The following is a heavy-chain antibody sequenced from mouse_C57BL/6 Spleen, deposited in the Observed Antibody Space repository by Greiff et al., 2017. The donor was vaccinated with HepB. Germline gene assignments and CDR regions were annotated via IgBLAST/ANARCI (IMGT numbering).Heavy chain of an antibody. V-gene: IGHV1-59*01. CDR1: GYTFTSYW. Sequence: VQLQQSGAELVRPGTSVKLSCKASGYTFTSYWMHWVKQRPGQGLEWIGVIDPSDSYTNYNQKFKGKATLTVDTSSSTAYMQLSSLTSEDSAVYYCARGDGNYWYFDVWGTGTTVTVSS. CDR2: IDPSDSYT. CDR3: ARGDGNYWYFDV. D-gene: IGHD2-1*01. J-gene: IGHJ1*03.